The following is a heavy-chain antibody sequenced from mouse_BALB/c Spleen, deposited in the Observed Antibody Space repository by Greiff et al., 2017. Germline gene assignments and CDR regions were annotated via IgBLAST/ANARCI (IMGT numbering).Heavy chain of an antibody. J-gene: IGHJ4*01. CDR2: INPSNGRT. Sequence: QVQLQQPGAELVKPGASVKLSCKASGYTFTSYWMHWVKQRPGQGLEWIGEINPSNGRTNYNEKFKGKATLTIDTSSSTAYMQLSSLTSEDSAVYFCARKGYYYAMDYWGQGTSVTVSS. CDR3: ARKGYYYAMDY. CDR1: GYTFTSYW. V-gene: IGHV1S81*02.